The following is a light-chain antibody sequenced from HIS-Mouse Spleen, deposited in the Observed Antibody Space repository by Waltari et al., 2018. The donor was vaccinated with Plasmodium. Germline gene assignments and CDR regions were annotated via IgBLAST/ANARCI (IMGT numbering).Light chain of an antibody. V-gene: IGKV3-15*01. CDR3: QQYNNWSFT. J-gene: IGKJ3*01. CDR1: QSVSSH. CDR2: GAS. Sequence: EIVLTQSPPTLSVSPGESPSISCRASQSVSSHLAWYQQNPGQPPRLLIYGASTRATGIPARFSGSGSGTEFTLTISSLQSEDFAVYYCQQYNNWSFTFGPGTKVDIK.